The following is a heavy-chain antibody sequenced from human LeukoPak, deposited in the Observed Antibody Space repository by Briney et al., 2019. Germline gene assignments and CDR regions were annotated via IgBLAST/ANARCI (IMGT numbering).Heavy chain of an antibody. CDR3: ARGSRIQLWLPDY. V-gene: IGHV1-69*13. D-gene: IGHD5-18*01. J-gene: IGHJ4*02. CDR1: GGTFSSYA. Sequence: GASVKVSCKASGGTFSSYAISWVRQAPGQGLEWMGGIIPIFGTANYEQKFQGRVTITADESTSTAYMELSSLRSEDTAVYYCARGSRIQLWLPDYWGQGTLVTVSS. CDR2: IIPIFGTA.